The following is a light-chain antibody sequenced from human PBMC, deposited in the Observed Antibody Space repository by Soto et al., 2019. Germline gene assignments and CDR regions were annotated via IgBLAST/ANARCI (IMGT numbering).Light chain of an antibody. V-gene: IGKV1-8*01. Sequence: AIRMTQSPSSFSASTGDRVTITCRASQGISSYLAWYQQKPGKAPKLLIYAASTLQSGVPSRFRVSGSGTDFTLTISCLQSEDFATYYCQQYYSYPQTFGQGTKVDIK. CDR1: QGISSY. CDR3: QQYYSYPQT. J-gene: IGKJ2*01. CDR2: AAS.